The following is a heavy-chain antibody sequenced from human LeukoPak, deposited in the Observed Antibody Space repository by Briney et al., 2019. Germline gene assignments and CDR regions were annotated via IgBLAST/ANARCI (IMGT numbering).Heavy chain of an antibody. J-gene: IGHJ4*02. CDR2: IYWDDDK. Sequence: SGPTLVKPTQTLTLTCTFSGFSLSTSGVGVGWISQPPGKALEWLALIYWDDDKRYSPSLKSRLTITKNTSKNQVVLTMTNMDPVDTATYYCAHGSSEAAAVDYWGQGTLVTVSS. CDR1: GFSLSTSGVG. D-gene: IGHD6-13*01. V-gene: IGHV2-5*02. CDR3: AHGSSEAAAVDY.